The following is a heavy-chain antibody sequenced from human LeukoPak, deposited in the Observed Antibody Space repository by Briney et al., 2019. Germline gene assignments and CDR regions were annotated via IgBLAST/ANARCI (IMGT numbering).Heavy chain of an antibody. CDR2: IYYSGST. D-gene: IGHD2-15*01. CDR3: ARGRGLIAALNYYMDV. Sequence: PSETLSLTCTVSGGSISSSSYYWGWIRQPPGKGLEWIGSIYYSGSTNYNPSLKSRVTISVDTSKNQFSLKLSSVTAADTAVYYCARGRGLIAALNYYMDVWGKGTTVTISS. J-gene: IGHJ6*03. CDR1: GGSISSSSYY. V-gene: IGHV4-39*07.